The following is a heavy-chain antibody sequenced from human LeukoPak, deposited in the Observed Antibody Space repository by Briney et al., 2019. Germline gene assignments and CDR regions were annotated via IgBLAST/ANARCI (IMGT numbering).Heavy chain of an antibody. J-gene: IGHJ4*02. Sequence: SVEVSCKASGGTFSSYAISWVRQAPGQGLEWMGRIIPILGIANYAQKFQGRVTITADKSTSTAYMELSSLRSEDTAVYYCARGSAAGTVPFDYWGQGTLVTVSS. CDR1: GGTFSSYA. V-gene: IGHV1-69*04. CDR2: IIPILGIA. CDR3: ARGSAAGTVPFDY. D-gene: IGHD6-13*01.